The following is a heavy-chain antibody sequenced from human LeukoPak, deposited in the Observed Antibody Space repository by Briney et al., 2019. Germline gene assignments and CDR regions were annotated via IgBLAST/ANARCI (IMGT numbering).Heavy chain of an antibody. CDR1: GYTFTSYN. V-gene: IGHV1-46*01. CDR2: INPTGGST. Sequence: ASVKVSCKASGYTFTSYNIHWVRQAPGQGLEWMGIINPTGGSTGYAQKFQGRVTVTRDTSTSTVYMEMSSLRSEDTAVYYCARDIAGGWNYFDYWGQGTLVTVSS. J-gene: IGHJ4*02. D-gene: IGHD1-14*01. CDR3: ARDIAGGWNYFDY.